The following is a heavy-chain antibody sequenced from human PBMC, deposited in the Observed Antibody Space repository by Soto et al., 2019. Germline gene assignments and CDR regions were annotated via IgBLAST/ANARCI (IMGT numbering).Heavy chain of an antibody. J-gene: IGHJ4*02. Sequence: QVQLVESGGGVVQPGKSLRLSCAASGFSFSTYAMQWVRQAPGKGLEWVAVTSYNGSSKHYGDSVKDRFTVSRDNSKNTLYLQMDSLRHEDSAVYYCARTKRDTVVWFRGMDYWGQGILVTVSS. CDR2: TSYNGSSK. CDR1: GFSFSTYA. V-gene: IGHV3-30*03. CDR3: ARTKRDTVVWFRGMDY. D-gene: IGHD3-10*01.